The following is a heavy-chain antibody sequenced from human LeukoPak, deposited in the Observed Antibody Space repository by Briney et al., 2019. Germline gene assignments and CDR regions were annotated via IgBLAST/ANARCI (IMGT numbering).Heavy chain of an antibody. CDR1: GFTFSDYY. V-gene: IGHV3-11*01. Sequence: GGSLRLSCAASGFTFSDYYMSWIRQAPGKGLEWVSYISSSGSTIYYADSVKGRFTISRDNAKNSLYLQMNSLRAEDTAVYYCARDLDTAMVPAVDYWGQGTLVTDSS. CDR2: ISSSGSTI. J-gene: IGHJ4*02. D-gene: IGHD5-18*01. CDR3: ARDLDTAMVPAVDY.